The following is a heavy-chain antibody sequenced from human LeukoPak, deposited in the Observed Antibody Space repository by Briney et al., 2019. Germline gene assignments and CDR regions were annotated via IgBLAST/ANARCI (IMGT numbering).Heavy chain of an antibody. CDR2: INTNTGNP. D-gene: IGHD3-10*01. CDR3: ARDARGILLWFEGDAFDI. CDR1: GYTFTSYV. J-gene: IGHJ3*02. V-gene: IGHV7-4-1*02. Sequence: ASVKVSCKASGYTFTSYVMNWVRQAPGQGLEWMGWINTNTGNPTYAQGFTGRFVFSLDTSVSTAYLQISSLKAEDTAVYYCARDARGILLWFEGDAFDIWGQGTMVTVSS.